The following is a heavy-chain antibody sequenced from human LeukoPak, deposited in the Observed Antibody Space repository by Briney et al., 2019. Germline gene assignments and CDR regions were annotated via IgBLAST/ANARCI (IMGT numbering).Heavy chain of an antibody. CDR3: VRDFRSADY. J-gene: IGHJ4*02. V-gene: IGHV3-23*01. CDR1: GFTFSSYA. Sequence: GGSLRLSCAASGFTFSSYAMSWVRQAPGKGLEWVSAISGSGGSTYYADSVKGRFTISRDNARNTVYLQMNSLRAEDTAVYYCVRDFRSADYWGQGTLVTVSS. CDR2: ISGSGGST.